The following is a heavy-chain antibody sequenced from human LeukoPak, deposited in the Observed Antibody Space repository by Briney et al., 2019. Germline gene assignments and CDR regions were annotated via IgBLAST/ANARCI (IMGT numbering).Heavy chain of an antibody. CDR3: AKDGSWSCND. D-gene: IGHD2-8*02. CDR1: GFTFSSSA. J-gene: IGHJ4*02. V-gene: IGHV3-30*02. Sequence: PGGSLRLSCGASGFTFSSSAMHWVRQGPGKGLEWVAYIAHHGNNKYYADSVKGRFTISRDNSKGSLYLQMNSLRADDTAVYYCAKDGSWSCNDWGQGTLVRVSS. CDR2: IAHHGNNK.